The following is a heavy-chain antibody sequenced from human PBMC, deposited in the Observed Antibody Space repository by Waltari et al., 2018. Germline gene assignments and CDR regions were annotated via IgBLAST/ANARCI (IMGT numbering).Heavy chain of an antibody. CDR1: GFTFHNFA. J-gene: IGHJ4*02. Sequence: QVQLVESGGGVVQPGRSLRLSCAASGFTFHNFAIHWVRQAPGKGLEWVALISFDGAKIYYTDSVRGRFTISRDNSKNTLYLQMESLKPEDTGVYYCARGGNVVVILAATLDYWGQGALVTVSS. CDR2: ISFDGAKI. CDR3: ARGGNVVVILAATLDY. V-gene: IGHV3-30-3*01. D-gene: IGHD2-15*01.